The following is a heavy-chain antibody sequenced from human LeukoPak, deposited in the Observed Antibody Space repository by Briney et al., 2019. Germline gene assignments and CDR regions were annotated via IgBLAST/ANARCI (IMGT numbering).Heavy chain of an antibody. V-gene: IGHV3-48*04. J-gene: IGHJ4*02. D-gene: IGHD3-22*01. CDR3: ARRGVMNYYDSSGQFDY. CDR2: ISSSSSTI. Sequence: PGGSLRLSCAASGFTFSSYSMNWVRQAPGKGLEWVSYISSSSSTIYYADSVKGRFTISRDNAKNSLYLQMNSLRAEDTAVYYCARRGVMNYYDSSGQFDYWGQGTLVTVSS. CDR1: GFTFSSYS.